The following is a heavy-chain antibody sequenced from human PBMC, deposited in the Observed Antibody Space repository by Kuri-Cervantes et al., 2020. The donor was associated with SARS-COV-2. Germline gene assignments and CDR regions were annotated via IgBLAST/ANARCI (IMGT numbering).Heavy chain of an antibody. V-gene: IGHV4-39*01. CDR1: GGSISSSSYY. D-gene: IGHD3-3*01. Sequence: SETLSLTCTVSGGSISSSSYYWGWIRPPPGKGLEWIGSIYYSGSTYYNPSLKSRVTISVDTSKNQFSLKLSSVTAAATAVYYCARNPLAVITIFGVVTGNNWFDPWGQGTLVTVSS. CDR2: IYYSGST. J-gene: IGHJ5*02. CDR3: ARNPLAVITIFGVVTGNNWFDP.